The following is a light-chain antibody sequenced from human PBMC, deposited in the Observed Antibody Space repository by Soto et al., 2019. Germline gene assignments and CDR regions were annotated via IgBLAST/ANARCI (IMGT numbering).Light chain of an antibody. Sequence: DIVMTQFPDSLAVSLGERATINCKSSQTVVDSSNNKDYLTWYQQKPGQPPKLLIYWASTREFGVPDRFSGSGSGTDFTLTISSLQAEDVAVYYCQQSYTTPRTFGHGTKVDIK. CDR3: QQSYTTPRT. CDR1: QTVVDSSNNKDY. J-gene: IGKJ1*01. V-gene: IGKV4-1*01. CDR2: WAS.